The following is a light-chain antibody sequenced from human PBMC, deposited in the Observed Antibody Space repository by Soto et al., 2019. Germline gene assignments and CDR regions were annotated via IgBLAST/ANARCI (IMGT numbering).Light chain of an antibody. V-gene: IGLV4-69*01. CDR2: LNSDGSH. Sequence: QPVLTQSPSASASLGASVKLTCTLSSGHNSYAIAWHQQQPEKGPRYLMKLNSDGSHYKGGGIPDRFSGSSSGAERYLTISSLQSEDEADYYCQTWGTGIQVFGTGTKVTVL. CDR1: SGHNSYA. CDR3: QTWGTGIQV. J-gene: IGLJ1*01.